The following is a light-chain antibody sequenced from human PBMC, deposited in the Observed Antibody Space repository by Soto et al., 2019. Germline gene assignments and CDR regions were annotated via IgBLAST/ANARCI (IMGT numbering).Light chain of an antibody. CDR1: QTINNW. J-gene: IGKJ4*01. V-gene: IGKV1-5*03. Sequence: DIQMDQFPSILSESVGDRATITCRASQTINNWLAWYQQKPGHPPKLLISKASNLESGVPSRFSGSVSEREFIHTISSLQPDDFAAYYCQQYNSYSLFTFAEGTRVDIK. CDR3: QQYNSYSLFT. CDR2: KAS.